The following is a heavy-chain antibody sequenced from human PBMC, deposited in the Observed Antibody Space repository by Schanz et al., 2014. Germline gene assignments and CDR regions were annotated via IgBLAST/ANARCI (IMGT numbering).Heavy chain of an antibody. CDR1: GYTFTSYG. CDR3: ARGGGPEDGFDI. J-gene: IGHJ4*02. CDR2: INVGNGNM. Sequence: QVQLVQSGAEVKKPGASVKVSCKASGYTFTSYGINWVRQAPGQGLEWMGWINVGNGNMKYSQKFQGRVTMTRATSTSTVNMELTSLRSEDTAVYYCARGGGPEDGFDIWGQGTLXTVSS. D-gene: IGHD3-10*01. V-gene: IGHV1-18*01.